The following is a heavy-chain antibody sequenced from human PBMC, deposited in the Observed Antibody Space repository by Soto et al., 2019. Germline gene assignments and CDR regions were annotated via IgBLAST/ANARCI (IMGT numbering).Heavy chain of an antibody. J-gene: IGHJ4*02. D-gene: IGHD2-8*01. CDR3: ARDGRDY. CDR2: MSPYSGNT. Sequence: GASVKVSCKASGYTFTSYGIHWVRQATGQGLEWLGWMSPYSGNTGYAQKFQGRVTMTRNTSISTAYMELSSLRSEDTAVYYCARDGRDYWGQGTLVTVSS. V-gene: IGHV1-8*01. CDR1: GYTFTSYG.